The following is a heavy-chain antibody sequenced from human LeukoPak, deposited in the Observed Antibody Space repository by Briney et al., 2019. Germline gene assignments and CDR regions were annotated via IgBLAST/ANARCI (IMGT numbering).Heavy chain of an antibody. J-gene: IGHJ5*02. CDR1: GGSISSGGYY. Sequence: SETLSLTCTVSGGSISSGGYYWSWIRQHPEKGLEWIGYIYYSGSTYYNPSLKSRVTISVDTSTNQFSLKLSSVTVADTAVYYCARLYGSGSYGWFDPWGQGTLVTVSS. D-gene: IGHD3-10*01. CDR3: ARLYGSGSYGWFDP. CDR2: IYYSGST. V-gene: IGHV4-31*03.